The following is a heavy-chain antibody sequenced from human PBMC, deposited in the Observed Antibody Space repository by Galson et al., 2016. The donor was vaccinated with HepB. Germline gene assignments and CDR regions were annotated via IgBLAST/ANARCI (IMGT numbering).Heavy chain of an antibody. Sequence: TLSLTCTVSGGSISSANAFWSWIRHHPGKGLQWIGYIHYNGSTSSTPSLKNRITMSIDPSKNQFSLKVSSATATDTAVYFCARLGHCSGVSCYPDSPFYYYGMDVWGPGTTVTVSS. CDR3: ARLGHCSGVSCYPDSPFYYYGMDV. J-gene: IGHJ6*02. D-gene: IGHD2-15*01. CDR1: GGSISSANAF. V-gene: IGHV4-30-4*08. CDR2: IHYNGST.